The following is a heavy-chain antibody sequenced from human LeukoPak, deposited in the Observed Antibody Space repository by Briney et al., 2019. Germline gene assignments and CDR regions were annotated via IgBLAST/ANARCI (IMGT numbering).Heavy chain of an antibody. J-gene: IGHJ4*02. D-gene: IGHD3-10*01. CDR2: ISYHGSNK. V-gene: IGHV3-30*04. Sequence: PGGSLRLSCEASGFTFSSFAMHWVRQAPGKGLEWVTLISYHGSNKEYADFVKGRFIISRGNSKNTLYLEMNTLRIEDTGVYYCARTPERFGQGQLDYWGQGTLVTVSS. CDR1: GFTFSSFA. CDR3: ARTPERFGQGQLDY.